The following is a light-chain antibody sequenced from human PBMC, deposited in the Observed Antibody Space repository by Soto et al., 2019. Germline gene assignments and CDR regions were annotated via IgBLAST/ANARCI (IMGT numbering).Light chain of an antibody. CDR1: SSDVGGYNY. CDR3: CSYTSSSTPWV. V-gene: IGLV2-14*03. CDR2: DVS. Sequence: QSALTQPASVSGSPGQSITISCTGTSSDVGGYNYVSWYQQHPGEAPKLMIYDVSDRPSGVSNRFSAPKSGNTASLTISGLQPEDEADYFCCSYTSSSTPWVFGTGTK. J-gene: IGLJ1*01.